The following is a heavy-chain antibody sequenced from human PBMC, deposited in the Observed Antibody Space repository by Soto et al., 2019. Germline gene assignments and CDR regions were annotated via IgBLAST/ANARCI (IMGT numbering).Heavy chain of an antibody. CDR3: ARVLVAVADYYYYGMDV. V-gene: IGHV1-3*01. D-gene: IGHD6-19*01. Sequence: QVQLVQSGAEVKKPGASVKVSCKASGYTFTSYAMHWVRQAPGQRLEWMGWINAGNGNTKYSQKFQGRVTITRDTSASTAYMELSSLRSEDTAVYYCARVLVAVADYYYYGMDVWGPGTTVTVSS. CDR1: GYTFTSYA. CDR2: INAGNGNT. J-gene: IGHJ6*02.